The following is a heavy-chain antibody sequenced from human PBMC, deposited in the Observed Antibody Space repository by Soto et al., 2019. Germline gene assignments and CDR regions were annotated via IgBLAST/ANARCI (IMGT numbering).Heavy chain of an antibody. J-gene: IGHJ6*02. CDR3: ARVDCGGSESPASYDYSVWDV. CDR1: GFTLSSYA. V-gene: IGHV3-23*01. D-gene: IGHD2-21*01. Sequence: DVQLLESGGHLVQPGWSLRLSCSASGFTLSSYAMSWVRQAPGKGLEWVSRISAGGDMTYNSDYVKGRFTISRDKSNNALYLKMHNLRIEDTGIYDCARVDCGGSESPASYDYSVWDVWGQGARVTVSS. CDR2: ISAGGDMT.